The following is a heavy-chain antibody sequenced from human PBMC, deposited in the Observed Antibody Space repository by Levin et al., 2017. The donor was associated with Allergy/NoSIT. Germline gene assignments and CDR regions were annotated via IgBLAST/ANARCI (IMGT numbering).Heavy chain of an antibody. J-gene: IGHJ4*02. V-gene: IGHV3-23*01. CDR1: GFTFSSFP. Sequence: PGGSLRLSCAASGFTFSSFPLSWVRQAPGKGLEWVSGITGSGGRTYYVDSVKGRFTISRDNSKNTLYLQMNSLRAEDTAVYYCANNGRGGYNELLYWGQGTLVTVSS. CDR2: ITGSGGRT. CDR3: ANNGRGGYNELLY. D-gene: IGHD5-24*01.